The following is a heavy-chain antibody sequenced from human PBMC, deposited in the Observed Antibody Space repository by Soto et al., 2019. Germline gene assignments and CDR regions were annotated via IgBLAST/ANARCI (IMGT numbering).Heavy chain of an antibody. CDR1: GYTFTSYG. Sequence: QVQLVQSGAEVKKPGASVKVSCKASGYTFTSYGISWVRQAPGQGLERMGWISAYNGNTNYAQKLQGRVTMTTDTSTSTAYMELRSLRSDDTAVYYCARDPSIVLMVYAVNWFDPWGQGTLVTVSS. CDR3: ARDPSIVLMVYAVNWFDP. J-gene: IGHJ5*02. D-gene: IGHD2-8*01. V-gene: IGHV1-18*01. CDR2: ISAYNGNT.